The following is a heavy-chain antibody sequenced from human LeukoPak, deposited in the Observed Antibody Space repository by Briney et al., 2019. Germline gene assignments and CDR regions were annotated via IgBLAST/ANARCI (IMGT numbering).Heavy chain of an antibody. CDR3: ARGVEPLAANTLAY. V-gene: IGHV3-53*01. Sequence: GGSLRHSCAASGFTVITNDMTWVRQAPGKGLELVSVLYSDGNTKYADSVQGRFTISRDNSKNTLYLEMNSLTPDDTAVYYCARGVEPLAANTLAYWGQGTLVTVSS. CDR1: GFTVITND. CDR2: LYSDGNT. J-gene: IGHJ4*02. D-gene: IGHD1-14*01.